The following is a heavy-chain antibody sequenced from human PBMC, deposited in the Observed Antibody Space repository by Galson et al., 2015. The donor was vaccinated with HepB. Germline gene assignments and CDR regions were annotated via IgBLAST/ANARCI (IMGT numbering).Heavy chain of an antibody. V-gene: IGHV3-30-3*01. J-gene: IGHJ4*02. CDR3: ASLHPLLPISAPRDYFDS. CDR2: ISYDGNNE. D-gene: IGHD6-6*01. Sequence: SLRLSCAASGFTFNSFPMHWVRQAPGKGLEWVALISYDGNNEYYADSVKGRFTISRDNSKNTLYLQINSLRTEDTALYYCASLHPLLPISAPRDYFDSWGQGALVTVSS. CDR1: GFTFNSFP.